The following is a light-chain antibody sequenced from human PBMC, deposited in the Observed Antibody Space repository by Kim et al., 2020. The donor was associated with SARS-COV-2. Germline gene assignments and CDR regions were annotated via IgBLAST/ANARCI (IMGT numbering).Light chain of an antibody. CDR1: QRVSSW. V-gene: IGKV1-5*03. CDR2: KAS. CDR3: QQYYLYSRT. Sequence: AAGGARVTITCRASQRVSSWLDWYQQKPGTAPKLLIYKASSSKSGVPSRFSGSGSGTEFTLTISSLPSDDFATYYCQQYYLYSRTFGQGTKVDIK. J-gene: IGKJ1*01.